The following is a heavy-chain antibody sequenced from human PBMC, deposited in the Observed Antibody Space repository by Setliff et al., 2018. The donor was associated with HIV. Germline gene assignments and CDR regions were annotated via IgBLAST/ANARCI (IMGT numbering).Heavy chain of an antibody. CDR1: GAPIRGGGYF. J-gene: IGHJ6*03. Sequence: SETLSLTCSVSGAPIRGGGYFWTWIRQLPGRGLEWIGYIYYSGSTYYNPSLKSRVIISVDTSKNQFSLNLTSVTAADTAAYYCARIAADYYYYYMDVWGKGTTVTVSS. D-gene: IGHD6-6*01. CDR3: ARIAADYYYYYMDV. CDR2: IYYSGST. V-gene: IGHV4-31*03.